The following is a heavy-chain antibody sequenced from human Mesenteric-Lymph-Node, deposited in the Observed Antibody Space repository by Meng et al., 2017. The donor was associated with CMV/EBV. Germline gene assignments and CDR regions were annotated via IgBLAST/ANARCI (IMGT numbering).Heavy chain of an antibody. CDR3: ARDKPGEDKWD. CDR1: GYTFTSYG. CDR2: IHPRDGSI. D-gene: IGHD2-15*01. J-gene: IGHJ4*02. Sequence: ASVKVSCKASGYTFTSYGISWVRQAPGQGLEWMTRIHPRDGSIIYAQKFQGRVAMTRDTSTSTVYLDLTSLTSEDTAVYYCARDKPGEDKWDWGQGTLVLVSS. V-gene: IGHV1-46*01.